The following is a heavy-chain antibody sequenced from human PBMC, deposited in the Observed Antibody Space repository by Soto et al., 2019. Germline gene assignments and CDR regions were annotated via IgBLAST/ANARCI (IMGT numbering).Heavy chain of an antibody. CDR2: IYYSGST. CDR3: ASSPYSSSYYTDV. J-gene: IGHJ6*03. D-gene: IGHD6-6*01. V-gene: IGHV4-59*08. CDR1: GGSISSYY. Sequence: SETLSLTCAVSGGSISSYYWSWIRQPPGKGLEWIGYIYYSGSTNYNPSLKSRVTISVDTSKNQFSLKLSSVTAADTAVYYCASSPYSSSYYTDVWGKGTTVTVSS.